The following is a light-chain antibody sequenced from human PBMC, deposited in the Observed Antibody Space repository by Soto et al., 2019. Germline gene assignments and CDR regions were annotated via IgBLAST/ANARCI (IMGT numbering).Light chain of an antibody. CDR1: SSNIGSNI. CDR2: SNN. Sequence: QSVLTQPPSASGTPGQRVTISGSGSSSNIGSNIVNWYQQLPGTAPKLLIYSNNQRPSGVPDRFSGSKSGTSASLAISGLQSEDEADYYCEAWDDSLNGHVFGGGTKLTVL. V-gene: IGLV1-44*01. CDR3: EAWDDSLNGHV. J-gene: IGLJ2*01.